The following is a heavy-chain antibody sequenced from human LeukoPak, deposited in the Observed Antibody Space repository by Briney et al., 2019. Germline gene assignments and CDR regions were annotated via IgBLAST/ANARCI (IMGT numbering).Heavy chain of an antibody. J-gene: IGHJ4*02. CDR3: TWSGLKIES. CDR1: GFTFSIAW. Sequence: GGSLRLSCAASGFTFSIAWMSWVRQAPGKGLEWLGQIKKKTDGATTSYAAPVKGRFTISRDDSKNTLFLQMNSLKTEDTALYYCTWSGLKIESWGQGTLVTVSS. V-gene: IGHV3-15*01. D-gene: IGHD3-3*01. CDR2: IKKKTDGATT.